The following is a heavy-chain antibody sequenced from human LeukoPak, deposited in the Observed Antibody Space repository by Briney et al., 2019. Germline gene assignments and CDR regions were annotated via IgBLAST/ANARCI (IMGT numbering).Heavy chain of an antibody. CDR2: INPNSGGT. V-gene: IGHV1-2*02. CDR3: ARMGAATIPYYYYGMDV. Sequence: GASVKVSCKASGYTFTGYYMHWVRQAPGQGLEWMGWINPNSGGTNYAQKFQGRVTMTRDTSISTAYMELSRLRSDDTAVYYCARMGAATIPYYYYGMDVWGQGTTVTVSS. J-gene: IGHJ6*02. D-gene: IGHD5-12*01. CDR1: GYTFTGYY.